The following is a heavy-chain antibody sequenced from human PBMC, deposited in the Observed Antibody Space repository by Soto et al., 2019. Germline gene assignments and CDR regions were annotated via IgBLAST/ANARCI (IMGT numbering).Heavy chain of an antibody. CDR1: GAPITTTKW. V-gene: IGHV3-74*01. D-gene: IGHD6-19*01. CDR3: ARAPYSSGWWGFDY. J-gene: IGHJ4*02. Sequence: VQLQESGPGLVKPSETLSLTCTVSGAPITTTKWWAWVRQPPGKGLVWVSRISTDGSVTTYADSVKGRFTISRDNAKNTLYLQMNSLRTEDTAVYYCARAPYSSGWWGFDYWGQGTLVTVSS. CDR2: ISTDGSVT.